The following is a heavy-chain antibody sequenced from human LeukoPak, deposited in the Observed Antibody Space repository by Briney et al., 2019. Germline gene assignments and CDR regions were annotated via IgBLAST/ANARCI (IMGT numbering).Heavy chain of an antibody. CDR1: GFTFTDYY. Sequence: ASVKVSCKASGFTFTDYYLHWVRQAPGQGLERMGRIILNGGATNYAQKFQGRVTLTRDTSISTAYMELSRQTSDDTAVYYCATDGGNHNFNYWGQGTLVTVSS. CDR3: ATDGGNHNFNY. J-gene: IGHJ4*02. D-gene: IGHD1-14*01. V-gene: IGHV1-2*06. CDR2: IILNGGAT.